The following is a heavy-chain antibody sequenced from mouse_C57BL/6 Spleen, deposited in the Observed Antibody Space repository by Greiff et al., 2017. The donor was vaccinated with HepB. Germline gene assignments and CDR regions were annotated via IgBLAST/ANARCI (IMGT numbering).Heavy chain of an antibody. J-gene: IGHJ2*01. D-gene: IGHD1-1*01. CDR1: GYTFTSYW. CDR2: NDPSDSYT. CDR3: ARRGDVAVGDY. Sequence: VQLQQPGAELVRPGTSVKLSCKASGYTFTSYWMHWVKQRPGQGLEWIGVNDPSDSYTNYNQKFKGKATLTVDTSSSTAYMQLSSLTSEDSAVSDCARRGDVAVGDYWGQGTTLTVSS. V-gene: IGHV1-59*01.